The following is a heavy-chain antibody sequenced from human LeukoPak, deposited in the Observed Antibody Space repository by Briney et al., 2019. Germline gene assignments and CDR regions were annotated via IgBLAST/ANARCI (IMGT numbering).Heavy chain of an antibody. CDR3: AREERRGGKATPDFDY. CDR1: GYTFTSYG. CDR2: ISAYNGNT. Sequence: GASVKVSCKASGYTFTSYGISWVRQAPGQGLEWMGWISAYNGNTNYAQKLQGRVTMTTDTSTSTAYMELRSLRSDDTAVYYCAREERRGGKATPDFDYWGQGTLVTVSS. J-gene: IGHJ4*02. V-gene: IGHV1-18*01. D-gene: IGHD2-15*01.